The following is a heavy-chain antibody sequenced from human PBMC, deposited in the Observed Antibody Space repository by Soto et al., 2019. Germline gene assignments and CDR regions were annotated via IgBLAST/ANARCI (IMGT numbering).Heavy chain of an antibody. J-gene: IGHJ4*02. CDR1: GYTFTTYG. D-gene: IGHD3-10*01. CDR3: TGGWFGEFVYCFDY. CDR2: ISPYNGNT. V-gene: IGHV1-18*01. Sequence: QVQLVQSGAEVKKPGASVKVSCKTSGYTFTTYGISWVRQAPGQGLEWMGWISPYNGNTKYAQKLQGRVTMTADTSTSTASTDRRSLTSDDTAVYYCTGGWFGEFVYCFDYWGQGTLVTVSS.